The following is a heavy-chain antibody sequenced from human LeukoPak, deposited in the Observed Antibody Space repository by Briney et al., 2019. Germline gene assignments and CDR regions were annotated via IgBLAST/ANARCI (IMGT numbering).Heavy chain of an antibody. Sequence: QLQLQESGSGLVKPLQTLSLTCAVSGGSISSGGYSWSWIRQPPGKGLEWIGYIYHSGSTYYNPSLKSRVTISVDRSKNQFSLKLSSVTAADTAVYYCARVDSSGSFLYFDYWGQGTLVTVSS. V-gene: IGHV4-30-2*01. CDR2: IYHSGST. CDR3: ARVDSSGSFLYFDY. CDR1: GGSISSGGYS. J-gene: IGHJ4*02. D-gene: IGHD3-22*01.